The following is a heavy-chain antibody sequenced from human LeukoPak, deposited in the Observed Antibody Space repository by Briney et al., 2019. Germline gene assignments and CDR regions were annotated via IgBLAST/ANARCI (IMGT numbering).Heavy chain of an antibody. D-gene: IGHD6-19*01. Sequence: SETLSLTCTVSGGSISSYYWSWIRQPPGKGLEWIGYIYYSGSTNYNPSLKSRVTISVDTSKNQFSLKLSSVTAADTAVYYCARTNTVAGTVDYWGQGTLVTVPS. J-gene: IGHJ4*02. CDR2: IYYSGST. V-gene: IGHV4-59*01. CDR3: ARTNTVAGTVDY. CDR1: GGSISSYY.